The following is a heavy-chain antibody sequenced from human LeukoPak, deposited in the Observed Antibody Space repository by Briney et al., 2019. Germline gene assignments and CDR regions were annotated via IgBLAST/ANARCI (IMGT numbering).Heavy chain of an antibody. J-gene: IGHJ6*02. CDR1: GLTLSNYG. CDR2: IYSGGST. V-gene: IGHV3-66*01. CDR3: ARDPQQWLAESMDV. Sequence: GGSLRLSCAVAGLTLSNYGMSWVRQAPGKGLEWVPVIYSGGSTYYADSVKGRFTISRDNSKNTLYLQMNSLRAEDTAVYYCARDPQQWLAESMDVWGQGTKVTVSS. D-gene: IGHD6-19*01.